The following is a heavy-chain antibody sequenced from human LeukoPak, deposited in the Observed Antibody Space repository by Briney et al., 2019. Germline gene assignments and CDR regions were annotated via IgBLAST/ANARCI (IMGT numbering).Heavy chain of an antibody. CDR2: ISGGGETT. CDR1: GFTFKNYA. J-gene: IGHJ4*02. D-gene: IGHD4-17*01. V-gene: IGHV3-23*01. CDR3: ARDYADYVGYFFFDY. Sequence: GGSVRLSCAASGFTFKNYAMNWVRQAPGKGLEWVSSISGGGETTYYADSAKGRFTISRDNSQNTLYLQMNSLRAEDTAVYYCARDYADYVGYFFFDYWGQGTLVTVSS.